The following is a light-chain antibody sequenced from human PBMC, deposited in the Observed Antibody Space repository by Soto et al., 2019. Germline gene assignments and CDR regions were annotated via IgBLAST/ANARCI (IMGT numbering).Light chain of an antibody. J-gene: IGLJ3*02. Sequence: SYELTQPPSVSLAPGKTARITCGGNNIATCSVHWYRQKPGQAPVLVISNDNDRPSGIPDRFSGSNSGHTATLTIRRVEAGDEADYYCQLWDNKNDEVVFGGGTKLTVL. V-gene: IGLV3-21*04. CDR2: NDN. CDR1: NIATCS. CDR3: QLWDNKNDEVV.